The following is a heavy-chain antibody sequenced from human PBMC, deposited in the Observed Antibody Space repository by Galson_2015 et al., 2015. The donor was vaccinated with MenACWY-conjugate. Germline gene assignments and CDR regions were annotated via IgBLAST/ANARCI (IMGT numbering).Heavy chain of an antibody. CDR1: GYTSTSYW. CDR3: ARLLEYYFDY. D-gene: IGHD6-6*01. V-gene: IGHV5-51*01. Sequence: QSGAEVKKPGESLKISCKGSGYTSTSYWIGWVRQMPGKGLEWKGIIYPDESETRYSPSFQGQVTISADKSTNTAYLQWSSLKASDTAMYYCARLLEYYFDYWGQGTLVTVSS. CDR2: IYPDESET. J-gene: IGHJ4*02.